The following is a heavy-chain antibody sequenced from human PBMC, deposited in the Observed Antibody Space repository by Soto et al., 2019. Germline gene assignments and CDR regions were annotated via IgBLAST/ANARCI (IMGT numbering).Heavy chain of an antibody. D-gene: IGHD3-10*01. Sequence: ASVKVSCKASGGTFSSYAISWVRQAPGQGLEWMGGINPSGGSTSYAQKFQGRVTMTRDTSTSTVYMELSSLRSEDTAVYYCAKRNYGSEFDYWGQGTLVTVSS. CDR2: INPSGGST. V-gene: IGHV1-46*01. CDR1: GGTFSSYA. CDR3: AKRNYGSEFDY. J-gene: IGHJ4*02.